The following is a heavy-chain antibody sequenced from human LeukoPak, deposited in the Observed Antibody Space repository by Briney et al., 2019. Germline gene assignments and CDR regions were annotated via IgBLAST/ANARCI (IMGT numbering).Heavy chain of an antibody. Sequence: ASVKVSCKASGYTFTSYDINRVRQATGQGLEWMGWMNPNSGNTGYAQKFQGRVTMTRNTSISTAYMELSSLRSEDTAVYYCARGRYYGSGSYYNAADYYYYGMDVWGQGTTVTVSS. CDR3: ARGRYYGSGSYYNAADYYYYGMDV. V-gene: IGHV1-8*01. J-gene: IGHJ6*02. CDR1: GYTFTSYD. D-gene: IGHD3-10*01. CDR2: MNPNSGNT.